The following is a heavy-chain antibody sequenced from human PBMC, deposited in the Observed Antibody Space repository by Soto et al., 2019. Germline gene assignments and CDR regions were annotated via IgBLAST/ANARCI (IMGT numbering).Heavy chain of an antibody. CDR3: AGTCSSTSCYLRGGPY. J-gene: IGHJ4*02. CDR1: GFTFDDYA. V-gene: IGHV3-9*01. Sequence: GGSLRLSCAASGFTFDDYAMHWVRQAPGKGLEWVSGISWNSGSIGYADSVKGRFTISRDNAKNSLYLQMNSLRAEDTALYYCAGTCSSTSCYLRGGPYWGQGTLVTVSS. CDR2: ISWNSGSI. D-gene: IGHD2-2*01.